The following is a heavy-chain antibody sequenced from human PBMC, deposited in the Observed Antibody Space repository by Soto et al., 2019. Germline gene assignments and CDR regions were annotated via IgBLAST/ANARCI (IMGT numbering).Heavy chain of an antibody. D-gene: IGHD3-10*01. CDR3: ARGLIPLWFGELLLGWFDP. V-gene: IGHV1-69*08. J-gene: IGHJ5*02. CDR1: GGTFSSYS. CDR2: IIPILGTA. Sequence: QVQLVQSGAEVKKPGSSVKVSCKASGGTFSSYSINWVRQAPGQGLEWMGRIIPILGTANYAQRFQGRVTITADKSTSTAYMELSSLRSEDTAVYYCARGLIPLWFGELLLGWFDPWGQGTLVTVSS.